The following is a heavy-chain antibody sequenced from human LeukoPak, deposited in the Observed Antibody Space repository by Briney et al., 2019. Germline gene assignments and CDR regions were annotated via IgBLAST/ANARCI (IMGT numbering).Heavy chain of an antibody. V-gene: IGHV1-69*01. J-gene: IGHJ5*02. CDR2: IIPIFGTA. Sequence: GSSVKVSCEASGGTFSSYAISWVRQAPGQGLEWMGGIIPIFGTANYAQKFQGRVTITADESTSTAYMELSSLRSEDTAVYYCARDFSLAVAAINWFDPWGQGTLVTVSP. CDR3: ARDFSLAVAAINWFDP. D-gene: IGHD6-19*01. CDR1: GGTFSSYA.